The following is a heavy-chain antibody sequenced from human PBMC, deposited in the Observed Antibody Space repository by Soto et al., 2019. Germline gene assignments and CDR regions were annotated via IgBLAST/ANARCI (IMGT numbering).Heavy chain of an antibody. D-gene: IGHD3-9*01. J-gene: IGHJ6*02. Sequence: GGSLRLSCAASGFTFSSYGMHWVRQAPGKGLEWVAVISYDGSNKYYADSVKGRFTISRDNSKNTLYLQMNSLRAEDTAVYYCNNGPPPLYDTSRYYGMDVWGQGTTVTVSS. CDR3: NNGPPPLYDTSRYYGMDV. CDR1: GFTFSSYG. CDR2: ISYDGSNK. V-gene: IGHV3-30*03.